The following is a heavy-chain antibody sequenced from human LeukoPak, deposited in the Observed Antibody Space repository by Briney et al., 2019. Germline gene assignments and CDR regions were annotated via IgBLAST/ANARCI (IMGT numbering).Heavy chain of an antibody. CDR3: ARDDLRSSSAGDY. D-gene: IGHD6-6*01. V-gene: IGHV3-48*03. CDR2: ISSSGSTI. J-gene: IGHJ4*02. Sequence: TGGPLRLSCAASGFTFSSYEMNWVRQAPGKGLEWVSYISSSGSTIYYADSVKGRFTISRDNAKNSLYLQMNSLRAEDTAVYYCARDDLRSSSAGDYWGQGTLVTVSS. CDR1: GFTFSSYE.